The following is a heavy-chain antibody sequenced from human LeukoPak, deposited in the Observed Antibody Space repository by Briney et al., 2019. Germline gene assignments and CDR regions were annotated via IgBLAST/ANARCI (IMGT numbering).Heavy chain of an antibody. Sequence: PGGSLRLSCAASGFTFSSYAMSWVRQAPGKGLEWVSAISGSGGSTYYADSVKGRFTISRDNSKNGLYLQMNSLRAEDTAVYYCANSYGSGSYYKNFDYWGQGTLVTVSS. V-gene: IGHV3-23*01. CDR2: ISGSGGST. J-gene: IGHJ4*02. CDR3: ANSYGSGSYYKNFDY. D-gene: IGHD3-10*01. CDR1: GFTFSSYA.